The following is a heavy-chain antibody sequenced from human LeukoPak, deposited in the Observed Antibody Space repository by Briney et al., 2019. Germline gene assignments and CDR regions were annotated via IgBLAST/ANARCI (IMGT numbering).Heavy chain of an antibody. V-gene: IGHV4-39*07. CDR2: IYYSGST. CDR1: GGSISSSSYY. D-gene: IGHD3-3*01. J-gene: IGHJ6*04. CDR3: ARAYYDFWSGYSVDV. Sequence: SETLSLTCTVSGGSISSSSYYWGWIRQPPGKGLEWIGSIYYSGSTYYNPSLKSRVTISVDTSKNQFSLKLSSVTAADTAVYYCARAYYDFWSGYSVDVWGKGTTVTVSS.